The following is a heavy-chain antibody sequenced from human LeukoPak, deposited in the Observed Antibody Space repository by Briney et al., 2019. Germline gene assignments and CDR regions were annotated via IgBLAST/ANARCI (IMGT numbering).Heavy chain of an antibody. CDR2: ISWDGTP. J-gene: IGHJ4*02. CDR3: VKDLSYESSGSFFDY. D-gene: IGHD3-22*01. Sequence: GGSLRLSCSASGSTFEDYTMHWVRQAPGKTLEWVSLISWDGTPYYTDSVKGRFTISRDNSKDSLYLQMDTLRSEDTAFYYCVKDLSYESSGSFFDYWGQGTLVTVS. V-gene: IGHV3-43*01. CDR1: GSTFEDYT.